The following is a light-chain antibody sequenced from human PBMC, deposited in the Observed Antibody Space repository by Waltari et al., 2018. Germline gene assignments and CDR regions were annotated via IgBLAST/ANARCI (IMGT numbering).Light chain of an antibody. Sequence: QSALTQPASVSGSPGQSITISCTGTSSYIGGYHYVPWYQQVPGKAPKLIIYDVSNRPSGVSSRFSGSKSGNTASLTISGLQAEDEANYYCSSYIDSSTLELFGGGTSLTVL. CDR3: SSYIDSSTLEL. J-gene: IGLJ2*01. V-gene: IGLV2-14*03. CDR2: DVS. CDR1: SSYIGGYHY.